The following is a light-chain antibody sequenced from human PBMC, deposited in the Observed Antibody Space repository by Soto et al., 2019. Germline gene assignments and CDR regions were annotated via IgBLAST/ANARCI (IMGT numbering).Light chain of an antibody. CDR3: SSYTTSNTRQIV. V-gene: IGLV2-14*03. CDR2: DVS. J-gene: IGLJ1*01. CDR1: SSDVGGYNY. Sequence: QSVLTQPPSASGSPGQSVAISCTGTSSDVGGYNYVSWYQQHPGKAPKLIIYDVSNRPSGVSNPFSGSKSGNTASLTISGLQPEDEADYYCSSYTTSNTRQIVFGTGTKVTVL.